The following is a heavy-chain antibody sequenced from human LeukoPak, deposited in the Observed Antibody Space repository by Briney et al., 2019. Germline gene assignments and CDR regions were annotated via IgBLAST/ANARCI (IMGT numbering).Heavy chain of an antibody. V-gene: IGHV3-7*01. J-gene: IGHJ4*02. CDR2: IKQDGSEK. D-gene: IGHD1-26*01. CDR3: ASGFVGPTTGQRGDFFDY. CDR1: GFTFSSYW. Sequence: PGGSLRLSCAASGFTFSSYWMSWVRQAPGKGLEWVANIKQDGSEKYYVDSVKGRFTISRDNAKNSLYLQMNSLRAEDTAVYYCASGFVGPTTGQRGDFFDYRGQGTLVTVSS.